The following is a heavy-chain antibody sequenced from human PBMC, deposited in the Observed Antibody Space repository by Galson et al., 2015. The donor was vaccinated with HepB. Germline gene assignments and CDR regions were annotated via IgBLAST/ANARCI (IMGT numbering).Heavy chain of an antibody. Sequence: SLRLSCAVSGFTFSNFAMYWVRQAPGKGLEWVAAISYDGSEKFHADSMKGRFTISRDNAKNILYLQMNSLREEDTALYYCARRQPFSSGWYAGLDVWGQGTTVAVSS. J-gene: IGHJ6*02. CDR1: GFTFSNFA. D-gene: IGHD6-13*01. V-gene: IGHV3-30*04. CDR2: ISYDGSEK. CDR3: ARRQPFSSGWYAGLDV.